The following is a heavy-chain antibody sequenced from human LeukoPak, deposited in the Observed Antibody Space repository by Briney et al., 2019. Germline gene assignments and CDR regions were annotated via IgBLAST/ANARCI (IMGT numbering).Heavy chain of an antibody. Sequence: SQTLSLTCTVSGGSFSSADNYCSWIRQPPGKGLEWIGYIHYSGSTFYSPSLKSRVTMSVDTSKNQFSLKLNSVTAADTAVYYCARGELPYDYWGQGTLVTVSS. J-gene: IGHJ4*02. CDR2: IHYSGST. V-gene: IGHV4-30-4*01. CDR1: GGSFSSADNY. D-gene: IGHD2-15*01. CDR3: ARGELPYDY.